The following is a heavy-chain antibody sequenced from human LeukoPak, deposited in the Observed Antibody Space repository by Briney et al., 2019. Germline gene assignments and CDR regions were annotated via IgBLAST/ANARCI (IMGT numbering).Heavy chain of an antibody. D-gene: IGHD3-16*01. J-gene: IGHJ4*02. CDR2: ISGRDGST. CDR1: GFTFTTYA. Sequence: GGSLRLSCAASGFTFTTYAMSWVRQAPGKGLEWVSGISGRDGSTYYADSVKGRFTISRDISKNTLYLQMNSLRAEDMAVYYCAKDGGQGADYWGQGTLVTVSS. CDR3: AKDGGQGADY. V-gene: IGHV3-23*01.